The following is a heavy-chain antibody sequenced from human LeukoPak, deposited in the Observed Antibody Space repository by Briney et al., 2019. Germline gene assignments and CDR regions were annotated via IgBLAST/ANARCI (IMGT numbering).Heavy chain of an antibody. CDR3: AREAWMATIPSSFDY. Sequence: GGSLRLSCAASGFTFSSYSVNWVRQAPGKGLEWVSTISSSSSYIYYADSVKGRFTISRDNAKNSLYLQMNSLRAEDTAVYYCAREAWMATIPSSFDYWGQGTLVTVSS. CDR1: GFTFSSYS. D-gene: IGHD5-24*01. V-gene: IGHV3-21*01. CDR2: ISSSSSYI. J-gene: IGHJ4*02.